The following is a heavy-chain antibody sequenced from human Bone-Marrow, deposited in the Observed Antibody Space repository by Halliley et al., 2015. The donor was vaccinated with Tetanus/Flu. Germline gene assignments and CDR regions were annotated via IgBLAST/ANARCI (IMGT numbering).Heavy chain of an antibody. CDR3: ARGLIQYYFGSGDAFDV. CDR2: ISYDGRNK. CDR1: EFTSTGYD. V-gene: IGHV3-30*03. Sequence: SLRLSCVPSEFTSTGYDMHWVRQAPGKGLEWVAVISYDGRNKYYADSVKGRFTISRDTSKNTLYLQMNSLRAEDTAVYYCARGLIQYYFGSGDAFDVWGQGTMVTVSS. J-gene: IGHJ3*01. D-gene: IGHD3-10*01.